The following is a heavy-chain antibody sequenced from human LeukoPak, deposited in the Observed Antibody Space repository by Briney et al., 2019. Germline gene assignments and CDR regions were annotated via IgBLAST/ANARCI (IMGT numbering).Heavy chain of an antibody. CDR2: IYNDGNT. J-gene: IGHJ4*02. Sequence: SETLSLTCTVSGDSFSSYYWTWVRQPAGKGLEWIGRIYNDGNTNYNPSLDSRVTMSVDTSKNQFSLKLRSVTAADTAVYYCVRVRASGTYSAFDYWGQGTLVTVSS. D-gene: IGHD1-26*01. V-gene: IGHV4-4*07. CDR3: VRVRASGTYSAFDY. CDR1: GDSFSSYY.